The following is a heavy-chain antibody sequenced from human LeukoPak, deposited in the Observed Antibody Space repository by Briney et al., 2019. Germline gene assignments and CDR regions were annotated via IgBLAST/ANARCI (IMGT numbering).Heavy chain of an antibody. Sequence: GGSLRLSCAASGFTFSSYSMNWVRQAPGKGLEWVSSISSSSSYIYYADSVKGRFTISRDNAKNSLYLQMNSLRAEDTAVYYCARDLYYYDSSGYSGGPDDAFDIWGQGTMVTVSS. J-gene: IGHJ3*02. V-gene: IGHV3-21*01. CDR1: GFTFSSYS. CDR3: ARDLYYYDSSGYSGGPDDAFDI. CDR2: ISSSSSYI. D-gene: IGHD3-22*01.